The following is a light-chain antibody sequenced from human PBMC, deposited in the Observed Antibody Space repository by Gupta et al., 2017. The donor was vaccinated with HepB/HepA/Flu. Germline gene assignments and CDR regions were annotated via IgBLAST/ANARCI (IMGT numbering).Light chain of an antibody. CDR3: MQDLQTLT. Sequence: DIVMTQSPLSLPVTPGEPASISCRSSQSLLHSNGHNYLDWYLKKPGQSPQLLIYSGSKRAYGVPDRFSGSGSGTDFTLKISRGEAEDVGVYYCMQDLQTLTFGQGTRMEIK. CDR2: SGS. V-gene: IGKV2-28*01. J-gene: IGKJ5*01. CDR1: QSLLHSNGHNY.